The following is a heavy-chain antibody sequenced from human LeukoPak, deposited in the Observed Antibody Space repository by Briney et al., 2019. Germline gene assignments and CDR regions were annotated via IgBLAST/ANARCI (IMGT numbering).Heavy chain of an antibody. CDR1: GFTFSSYA. J-gene: IGHJ4*02. V-gene: IGHV3-23*01. Sequence: GGSLRLSCAASGFTFSSYAMSWVRQAPGKGLEWVSVISGSGGSTYYADSVKGRFTISRDNSKNTLYLQMNSLRAEDTAVYYCAKAARKWELRARHFDYWGQGTLVTVSS. CDR3: AKAARKWELRARHFDY. D-gene: IGHD1-26*01. CDR2: ISGSGGST.